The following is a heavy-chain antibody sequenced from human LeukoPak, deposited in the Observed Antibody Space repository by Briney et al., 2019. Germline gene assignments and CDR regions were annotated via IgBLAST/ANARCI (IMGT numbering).Heavy chain of an antibody. D-gene: IGHD2-15*01. V-gene: IGHV3-15*01. CDR1: GFTFSNAW. J-gene: IGHJ3*02. CDR2: IKSKTDGGTT. CDR3: TTRELGYCSGGSCYSAPDAFDI. Sequence: GGSLRLSCAASGFTFSNAWMSWVRQAPGKGLECVGRIKSKTDGGTTDYAEPVKGRFTISRDDSNNTLYLQMNSLKTEDTAVYYCTTRELGYCSGGSCYSAPDAFDIWGQGTMVTVSS.